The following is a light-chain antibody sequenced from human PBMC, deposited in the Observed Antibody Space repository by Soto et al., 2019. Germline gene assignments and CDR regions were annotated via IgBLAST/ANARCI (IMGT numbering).Light chain of an antibody. J-gene: IGLJ1*01. CDR1: SSDVGGYNY. CDR2: EVN. V-gene: IGLV2-14*03. CDR3: SSYTSSITYV. Sequence: QSVLTQPASVSGSPGQSITISCTGTSSDVGGYNYVSWYQQHPGKAPKLMIYEVNNRPSGVSTRFSGSKSGNTASLTISGLQAEDEADYYCSSYTSSITYVFGSGPKLTVL.